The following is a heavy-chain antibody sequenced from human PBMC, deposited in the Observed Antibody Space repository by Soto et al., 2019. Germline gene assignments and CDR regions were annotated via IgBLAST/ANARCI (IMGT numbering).Heavy chain of an antibody. J-gene: IGHJ4*02. CDR1: GFSFSSYA. V-gene: IGHV3-23*01. CDR2: ISGSGGSS. D-gene: IGHD2-21*02. Sequence: LRLSCEASGFSFSSYAMIWVRQAPGKGLEWVSVISGSGGSSYFADSVKGRFTISRDNSKNMLYLEMSSLRAEDTAIYFCAKGSIEYTASIDYCRQETLVTASS. CDR3: AKGSIEYTASIDY.